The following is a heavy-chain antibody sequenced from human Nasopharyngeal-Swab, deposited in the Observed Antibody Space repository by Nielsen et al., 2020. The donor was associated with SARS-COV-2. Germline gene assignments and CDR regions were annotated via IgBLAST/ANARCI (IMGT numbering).Heavy chain of an antibody. Sequence: GESLKISRAASGFTFSSYSMNWVRQAPGKGLEWVSSISSSSSYIYYADSVKGRFTISRDNAKNSLYLQMNSLRAEDTAVYYCARVKSPGGYNHDFDYWGQGTLVTVSS. CDR3: ARVKSPGGYNHDFDY. J-gene: IGHJ4*02. CDR1: GFTFSSYS. D-gene: IGHD5-24*01. CDR2: ISSSSSYI. V-gene: IGHV3-21*01.